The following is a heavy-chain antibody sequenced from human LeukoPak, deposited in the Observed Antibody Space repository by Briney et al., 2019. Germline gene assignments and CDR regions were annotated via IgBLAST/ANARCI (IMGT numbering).Heavy chain of an antibody. V-gene: IGHV1-69*13. CDR1: GGTFSSYA. J-gene: IGHJ4*02. Sequence: GASVKVSCKASGGTFSSYAISWVRQAPGQGLEWMGGIIPIFGTANCAQKFQGRVTITADESTSTAYMELSSLRSEDTAVYYCARSSPRNYDFWSGYYYGDFDYWGQGTLVTVSS. D-gene: IGHD3-3*01. CDR2: IIPIFGTA. CDR3: ARSSPRNYDFWSGYYYGDFDY.